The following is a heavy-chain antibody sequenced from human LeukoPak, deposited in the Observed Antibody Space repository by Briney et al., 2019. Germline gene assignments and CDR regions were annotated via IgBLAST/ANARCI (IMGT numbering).Heavy chain of an antibody. CDR2: ISGSGSPI. CDR3: AREYCTSNSCYFDY. Sequence: GGSLRLSCAASGFTFSNYEMNWVRRAPGKGLEWVSYISGSGSPIHYADSVKGRFTISRDNAKTSLYLQMNSLRVEDTAVYYCAREYCTSNSCYFDYWGQGTLVTVSS. CDR1: GFTFSNYE. J-gene: IGHJ4*02. V-gene: IGHV3-48*03. D-gene: IGHD2-2*01.